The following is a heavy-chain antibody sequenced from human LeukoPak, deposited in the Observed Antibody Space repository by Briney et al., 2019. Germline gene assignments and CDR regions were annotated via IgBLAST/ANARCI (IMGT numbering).Heavy chain of an antibody. V-gene: IGHV3-7*03. CDR3: ARDGHTYYYGSGSYYNAARYYYGMDV. Sequence: PAGSLRLSCAAYGFTLSSYWMSWVRPAKGKGLEWVANIKQDGSEKSHVDSGKGRFTISRDNAKTSLYLRMNGLRAEDTAVYYCARDGHTYYYGSGSYYNAARYYYGMDVWGKGTTVTVSS. CDR2: IKQDGSEK. CDR1: GFTLSSYW. D-gene: IGHD3-10*01. J-gene: IGHJ6*04.